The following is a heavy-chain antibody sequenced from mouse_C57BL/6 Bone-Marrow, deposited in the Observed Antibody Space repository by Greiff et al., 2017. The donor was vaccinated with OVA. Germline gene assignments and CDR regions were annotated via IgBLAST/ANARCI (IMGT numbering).Heavy chain of an antibody. V-gene: IGHV1-69*01. D-gene: IGHD3-3*01. CDR2: IDPSNSYI. CDR3: SRSAGRGTWFAY. CDR1: GYTFTSFW. Sequence: VQLQQPGADLVMPGASVKLSCKASGYTFTSFWMHWVKQRPGQGLEWIGEIDPSNSYINYNQKFKGKSTLTVDKSSSTAYMQLSSLTAEDSAVYYCSRSAGRGTWFAYWGQGTLVNVSA. J-gene: IGHJ3*01.